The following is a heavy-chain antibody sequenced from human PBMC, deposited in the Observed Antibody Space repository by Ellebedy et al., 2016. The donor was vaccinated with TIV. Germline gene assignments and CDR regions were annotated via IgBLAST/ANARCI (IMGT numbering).Heavy chain of an antibody. CDR2: ISSDGSKI. V-gene: IGHV3-11*01. CDR3: AREATGTDS. CDR1: GFNFNDYY. Sequence: GESLKISCVVSGFNFNDYYMSWVRLAPGKGLEWVSYISSDGSKIHHSDSVKGRFTVSRDNAKKSLYLQMDSLKTEDTAVYYCAREATGTDSWGQGTLVTVSS. D-gene: IGHD3-9*01. J-gene: IGHJ4*02.